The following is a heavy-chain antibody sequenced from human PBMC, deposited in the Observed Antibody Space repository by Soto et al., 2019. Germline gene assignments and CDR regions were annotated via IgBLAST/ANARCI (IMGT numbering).Heavy chain of an antibody. CDR2: ISYDGSNK. V-gene: IGHV3-30*18. CDR1: GFTFSSYG. J-gene: IGHJ4*02. Sequence: QVQLVECGGGVVQPGRSLRLSCAASGFTFSSYGMHWVRQAPGKGLEWVAVISYDGSNKYYADSVKGRFTISRDNSKNTLYLQMNSLRAEDTAVYYCAEPPAMALYYFDYWGQGTLVTVSS. CDR3: AEPPAMALYYFDY. D-gene: IGHD5-18*01.